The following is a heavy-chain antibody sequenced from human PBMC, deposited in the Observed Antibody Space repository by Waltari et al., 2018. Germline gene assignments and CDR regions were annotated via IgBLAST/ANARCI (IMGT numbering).Heavy chain of an antibody. V-gene: IGHV1-69*10. CDR3: ARVRQQPEPGAYYYYMDV. J-gene: IGHJ6*03. CDR1: GGTLSSYA. D-gene: IGHD6-13*01. CDR2: IIPVLGIA. Sequence: QVQLVQSGAEVKKPGSSVKVSCKASGGTLSSYAISWVRQAPGQGLEWMGGIIPVLGIANYAQKFQGIVTITADKTTSTAYMELSSLGSEDTAVYYCARVRQQPEPGAYYYYMDVWGKGTTVTVSS.